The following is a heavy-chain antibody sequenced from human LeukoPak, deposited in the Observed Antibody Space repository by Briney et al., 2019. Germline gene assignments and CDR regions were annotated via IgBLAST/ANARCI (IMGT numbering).Heavy chain of an antibody. CDR1: GYTLTGYY. CDR3: ARDYYDSSGYYYLLLYYFDY. V-gene: IGHV1-2*02. CDR2: INPNRGGT. D-gene: IGHD3-22*01. J-gene: IGHJ4*02. Sequence: GASVKVSCKASGYTLTGYYMHWVRQAPGQGLEWMGWINPNRGGTNYAKKFQGRVTMTRDTSISTAYMELSRLRSDDTAVYYCARDYYDSSGYYYLLLYYFDYWGQGTLVTVSS.